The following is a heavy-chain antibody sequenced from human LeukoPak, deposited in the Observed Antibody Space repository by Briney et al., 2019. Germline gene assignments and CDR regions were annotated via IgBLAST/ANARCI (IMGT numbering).Heavy chain of an antibody. Sequence: PSETLSLTCTVSGGSISSYYWSWIRQPPGKGLEWIGYIYYSGSTNYNPSLKSRVTISVDTSKNQFSLKLSSVTAADTAVYYCARRPTYYYGSGSPHYYMDVWGKGTTVTVSS. CDR2: IYYSGST. J-gene: IGHJ6*03. CDR1: GGSISSYY. CDR3: ARRPTYYYGSGSPHYYMDV. D-gene: IGHD3-10*01. V-gene: IGHV4-59*01.